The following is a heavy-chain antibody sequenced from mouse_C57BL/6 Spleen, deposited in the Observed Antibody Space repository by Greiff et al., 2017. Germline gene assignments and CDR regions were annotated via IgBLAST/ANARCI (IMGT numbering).Heavy chain of an antibody. CDR3: AKSFYGNYVDYAMDY. Sequence: EVQVVESGGGLVKPGGSLKLSCAASGFTFSDYGMHWVRQAPEKGLEWVAYISSGSSTIYYGDTVKGRFTISRDNAKNTLFLQMTSLRSEDTAMYYCAKSFYGNYVDYAMDYWGQGTSVTVSS. J-gene: IGHJ4*01. CDR1: GFTFSDYG. D-gene: IGHD2-10*01. V-gene: IGHV5-17*01. CDR2: ISSGSSTI.